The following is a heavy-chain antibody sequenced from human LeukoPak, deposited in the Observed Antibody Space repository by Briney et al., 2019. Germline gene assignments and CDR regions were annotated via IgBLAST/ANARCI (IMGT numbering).Heavy chain of an antibody. J-gene: IGHJ4*02. D-gene: IGHD3-22*01. CDR3: ARVRDNSGYYPFDY. CDR1: GGSISSYY. CDR2: IYYSGST. V-gene: IGHV4-59*01. Sequence: PSETLSLTCTVSGGSISSYYWSWIRQPPGKGLEWIGYIYYSGSTNYNPSLKSRVTISVDTSKNHFSLKLSSVTAADTAVYYCARVRDNSGYYPFDYWGQGILVTVSS.